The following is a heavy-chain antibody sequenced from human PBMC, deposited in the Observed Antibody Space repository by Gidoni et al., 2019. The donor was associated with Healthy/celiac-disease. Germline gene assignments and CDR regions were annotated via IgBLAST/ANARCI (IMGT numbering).Heavy chain of an antibody. CDR3: ARLVPAAKTVFDY. CDR1: GCSISSSSYY. Sequence: QLQLQEWGPGLVKPSETLSLTCTVSGCSISSSSYYWGWLRQPPGKGLEWIGSINYSGSTYYNPSLKSRVTISVDTSKNQFSLKLSSVTAADTAVYYCARLVPAAKTVFDYWGQGTLVTVSS. D-gene: IGHD2-2*01. J-gene: IGHJ4*02. CDR2: INYSGST. V-gene: IGHV4-39*07.